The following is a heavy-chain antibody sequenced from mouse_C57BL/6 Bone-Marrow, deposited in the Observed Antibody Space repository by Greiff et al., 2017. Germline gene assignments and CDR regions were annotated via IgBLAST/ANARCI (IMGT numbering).Heavy chain of an antibody. CDR1: GYTFTSYW. D-gene: IGHD1-1*01. J-gene: IGHJ2*01. CDR3: ARITTVGFDY. CDR2: IDPSDSYT. V-gene: IGHV1-50*01. Sequence: QVQLQQPGAELVKPGASVKLSCKASGYTFTSYWMQWVKQRPGQGLEWIGEIDPSDSYTNYNQKFKGKATLTVDTSSSTAYMQLSRLTSEDSAVYYCARITTVGFDYWGQGTTLTVSS.